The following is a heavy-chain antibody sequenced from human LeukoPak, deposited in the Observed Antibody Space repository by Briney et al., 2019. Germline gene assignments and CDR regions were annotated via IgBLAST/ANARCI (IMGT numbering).Heavy chain of an antibody. Sequence: SEALSLTCTVSGGSISSYYWSWIRQPPGKGLEWIGYIYYSGSTNYNPSLKSRVTISVDTSKNQFSLKLSSVTAADTAVYYCASSSSYCGGDCYSAAEYFQHWGQGTLVTVSS. D-gene: IGHD2-21*02. V-gene: IGHV4-59*01. J-gene: IGHJ1*01. CDR1: GGSISSYY. CDR3: ASSSSYCGGDCYSAAEYFQH. CDR2: IYYSGST.